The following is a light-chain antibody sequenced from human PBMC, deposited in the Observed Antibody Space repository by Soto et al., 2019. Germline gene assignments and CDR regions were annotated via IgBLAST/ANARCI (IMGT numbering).Light chain of an antibody. CDR2: DAS. V-gene: IGKV1-5*01. CDR1: QSLSNR. CDR3: QYYAGVWT. Sequence: DIQMTQSPSTLSASVVDRVTITRRASQSLSNRLAWYQQKPGKAPKVLIYDASSLESGVPSRFSGSGSGTDFILTISSLQPDDFATYYCQYYAGVWTFGQGTKVDIK. J-gene: IGKJ1*01.